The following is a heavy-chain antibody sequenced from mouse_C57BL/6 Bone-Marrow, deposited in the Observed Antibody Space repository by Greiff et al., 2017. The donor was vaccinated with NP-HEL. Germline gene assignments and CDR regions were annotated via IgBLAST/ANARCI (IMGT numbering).Heavy chain of an antibody. CDR2: IDPSDSYT. J-gene: IGHJ3*01. Sequence: VQLQQPGAELVMPGASVKLSCKASGYTFTSYWMHWVKQRPGQGLEWIGEIDPSDSYTNYNQKFKGKSTLTVDKSSSTAYMQLSSLTSEDSAVYYCASCWFAYWGQGTLVTVSA. V-gene: IGHV1-69*01. CDR1: GYTFTSYW. CDR3: ASCWFAY.